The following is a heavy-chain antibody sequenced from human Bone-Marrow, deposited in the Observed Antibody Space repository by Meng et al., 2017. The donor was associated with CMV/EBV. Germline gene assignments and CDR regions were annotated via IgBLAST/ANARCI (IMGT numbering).Heavy chain of an antibody. CDR2: IYYSGST. J-gene: IGHJ5*02. Sequence: LRLSCTVSGGSISSGGYYWSWIRQHPGKGLEWIGYIYYSGSTYYNPSLKSRVTISVDTSKNQFSLKLSSVTAADTAVYYCARGGTAMVTYWFDPWGQGTLVTVSS. CDR1: GGSISSGGYY. CDR3: ARGGTAMVTYWFDP. V-gene: IGHV4-31*03. D-gene: IGHD5-18*01.